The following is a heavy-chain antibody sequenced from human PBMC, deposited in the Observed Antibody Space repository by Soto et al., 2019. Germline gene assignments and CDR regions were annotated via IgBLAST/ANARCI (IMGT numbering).Heavy chain of an antibody. CDR3: ARVLRGWFDP. J-gene: IGHJ5*02. CDR2: ISHSGIT. CDR1: GGSITRANW. Sequence: SETLSLTCAVSGGSITRANWWTWVRQPPGGGLEWIGEISHSGITNYKASLKSRVTMSVDKTKNDVSLKLTSVTAADTAVYYCARVLRGWFDPWGQGTPVTVSS. V-gene: IGHV4-4*02.